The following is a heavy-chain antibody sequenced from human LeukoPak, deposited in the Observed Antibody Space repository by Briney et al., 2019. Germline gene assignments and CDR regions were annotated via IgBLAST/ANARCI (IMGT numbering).Heavy chain of an antibody. V-gene: IGHV1-18*01. CDR3: ARGGSTLHSAGGHDIEFYYYYYMDV. CDR1: GYTFTSYG. D-gene: IGHD3-9*01. Sequence: ASVKVSCKASGYTFTSYGISWVRQAPGQGLEWMGWISAYNGNTNYAQKLQGRVTMTTDTSTSTAYMELRSLRSDDTAVYYCARGGSTLHSAGGHDIEFYYYYYMDVWGKGTTVTTSS. J-gene: IGHJ6*03. CDR2: ISAYNGNT.